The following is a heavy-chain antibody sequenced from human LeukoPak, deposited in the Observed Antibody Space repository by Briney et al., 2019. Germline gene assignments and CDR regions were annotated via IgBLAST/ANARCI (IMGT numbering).Heavy chain of an antibody. V-gene: IGHV4-39*01. J-gene: IGHJ4*02. D-gene: IGHD3-10*01. CDR3: ARGDIDH. CDR2: IYYSGST. CDR1: GGSISSSSYY. Sequence: PSETLSLTCTVSGGSISSSSYYWGWIRQPPGKGLEWIGSIYYSGSTYYNPSLKSRVTISVDTSKNQFSLKLSSVTAADTAVYYCARGDIDHWGQGTLVTVSS.